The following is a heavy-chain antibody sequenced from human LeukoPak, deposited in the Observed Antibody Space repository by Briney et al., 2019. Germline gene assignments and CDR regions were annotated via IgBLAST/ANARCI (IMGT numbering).Heavy chain of an antibody. V-gene: IGHV4-34*01. CDR3: ARGRYCSGGSCYVNWFDP. Sequence: SETLSLTCAVYGGSFSGYYWSWIRQPSGKGLEWIGEINHSGSTNYNPSLKSRVTISVDTSKNQFSLKLSSVTAADTAVYYCARGRYCSGGSCYVNWFDPWGQGTLVTVSS. J-gene: IGHJ5*02. CDR1: GGSFSGYY. D-gene: IGHD2-15*01. CDR2: INHSGST.